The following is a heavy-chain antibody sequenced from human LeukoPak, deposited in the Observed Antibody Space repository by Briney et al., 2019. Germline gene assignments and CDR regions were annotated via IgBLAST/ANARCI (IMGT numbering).Heavy chain of an antibody. CDR2: IYHSGST. Sequence: SQTLSLTCAVSGGSISSGGYSWSWIRQPPGKGLEWIGYIYHSGSTYYNPSLKSRVTISVDRSKNQFSLKLSSVTAADTAVHYCAGAKYSFDYWGQGTLVTVSS. D-gene: IGHD4-11*01. V-gene: IGHV4-30-2*01. CDR3: AGAKYSFDY. J-gene: IGHJ4*02. CDR1: GGSISSGGYS.